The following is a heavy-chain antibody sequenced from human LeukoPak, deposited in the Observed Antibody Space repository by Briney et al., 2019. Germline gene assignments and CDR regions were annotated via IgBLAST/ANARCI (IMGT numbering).Heavy chain of an antibody. D-gene: IGHD6-6*01. J-gene: IGHJ4*02. CDR3: ARDGWIAARIVDY. V-gene: IGHV3-11*04. CDR1: GFTFSDYY. Sequence: PGGSLRLSCAASGFTFSDYYMSWLRQAPGKGLEWVSSISNSGTAIYYADSVKGRFTISRDNAKNSLYLQMNSLGAGDTAVYYCARDGWIAARIVDYGGQGTLVTVS. CDR2: ISNSGTAI.